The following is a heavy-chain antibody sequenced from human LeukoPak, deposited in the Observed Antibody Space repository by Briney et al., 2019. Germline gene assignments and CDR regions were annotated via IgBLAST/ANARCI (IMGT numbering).Heavy chain of an antibody. CDR1: GGSFSSGSYY. J-gene: IGHJ4*02. CDR3: ARHGPYGSGSHYPFDY. CDR2: IYYSGST. D-gene: IGHD3-10*01. V-gene: IGHV4-39*01. Sequence: SETLSLTCTVSGGSFSSGSYYWGWIRQSPGKGLEWIGTIYYSGSTHYNPSIKSRVTMSLDTSKSQFSLRLSSVTAVATAVYYCARHGPYGSGSHYPFDYWGQGTLVTVSS.